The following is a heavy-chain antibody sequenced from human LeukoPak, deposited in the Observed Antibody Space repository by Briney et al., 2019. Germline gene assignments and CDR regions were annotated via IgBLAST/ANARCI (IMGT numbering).Heavy chain of an antibody. V-gene: IGHV3-23*01. Sequence: GGSLRLSCAASGFTFSSYAMTWVRQAPGKGLEWVSAISHSGGSTYYADSVKGRFTISRDNSKNTLYLQMNSLRAEDTAVYYCARDVYYYDSSGYLDYWGQGTLVTVSS. J-gene: IGHJ4*02. CDR3: ARDVYYYDSSGYLDY. CDR2: ISHSGGST. CDR1: GFTFSSYA. D-gene: IGHD3-22*01.